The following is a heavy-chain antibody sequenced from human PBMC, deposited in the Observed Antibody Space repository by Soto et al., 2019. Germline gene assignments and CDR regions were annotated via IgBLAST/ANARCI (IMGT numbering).Heavy chain of an antibody. J-gene: IGHJ4*02. D-gene: IGHD3-22*01. Sequence: PGGSLRLSCAASGFTFSSYGMHWVRQAPGKGLEWVAVIWYDGSNKYYADSVKGRFTISRDNSKNTLYLQMNSLRAEDTAVYYCARDRYYDSSGYYLVYWGQGTLVTVSS. V-gene: IGHV3-33*01. CDR3: ARDRYYDSSGYYLVY. CDR2: IWYDGSNK. CDR1: GFTFSSYG.